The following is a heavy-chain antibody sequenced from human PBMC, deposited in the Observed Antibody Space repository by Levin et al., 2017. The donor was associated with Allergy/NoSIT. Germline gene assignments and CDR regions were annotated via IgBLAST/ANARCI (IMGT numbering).Heavy chain of an antibody. V-gene: IGHV3-23*01. CDR3: AKDRGFNFYYYGMDA. J-gene: IGHJ6*02. CDR1: GFTFSSHA. CDR2: ISGSGGGA. Sequence: GESLKISCAASGFTFSSHAMNWVRQAPGKGLEWVSAISGSGGGAYYADSVKGRFTISRDNSRNTLYLQMNSLKAEDTALYYCAKDRGFNFYYYGMDAWGQGTTVTVS. D-gene: IGHD3-10*01.